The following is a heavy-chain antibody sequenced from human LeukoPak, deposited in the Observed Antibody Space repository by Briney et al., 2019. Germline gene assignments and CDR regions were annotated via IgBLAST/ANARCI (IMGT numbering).Heavy chain of an antibody. Sequence: GGSLRLSCAASGFTFSSYGMHWVRQAPGKGLEWVAVISYDGSNKYYADSVKGRFTISGDNSKNTLYLQMNSLRAEDTAVYYCAKSHTAAAGFDYWGQGTLVTVSS. CDR3: AKSHTAAAGFDY. J-gene: IGHJ4*02. CDR1: GFTFSSYG. CDR2: ISYDGSNK. V-gene: IGHV3-30*18. D-gene: IGHD6-13*01.